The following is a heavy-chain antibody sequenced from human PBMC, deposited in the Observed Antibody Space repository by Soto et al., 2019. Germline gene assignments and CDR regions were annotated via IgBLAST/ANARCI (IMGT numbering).Heavy chain of an antibody. J-gene: IGHJ4*02. CDR2: INSEGTTT. CDR1: GFTFSSYW. Sequence: EVQLVESGGTLVQRGGSLRLSCAASGFTFSSYWMHWVRQAPGKGLVWVSRINSEGTTTTYADSVKGRFTISRDNAKNTLFLQMISLRAEDTAVYYCGRAPGGTGIVDYWGQGTLVNVSS. D-gene: IGHD7-27*01. V-gene: IGHV3-74*01. CDR3: GRAPGGTGIVDY.